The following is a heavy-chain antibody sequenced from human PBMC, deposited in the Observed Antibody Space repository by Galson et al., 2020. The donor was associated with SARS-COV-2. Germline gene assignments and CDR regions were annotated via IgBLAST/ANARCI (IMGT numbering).Heavy chain of an antibody. D-gene: IGHD3-10*01. CDR2: INHSGNT. Sequence: SQASETLSLTCVVYGGSFSDYYWSWIRQPPGKRLEWIGEINHSGNTNYNPSLESRVTISVDTSKKQFSLKLRSVTAADTAVYGCARGVFRSGSGSSPFDNWGQGTLITVSS. CDR3: ARGVFRSGSGSSPFDN. CDR1: GGSFSDYY. J-gene: IGHJ4*02. V-gene: IGHV4-34*01.